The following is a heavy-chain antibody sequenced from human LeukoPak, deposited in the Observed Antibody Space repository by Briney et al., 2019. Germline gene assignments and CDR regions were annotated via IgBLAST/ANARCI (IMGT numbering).Heavy chain of an antibody. Sequence: GGSLRLSCAASGFTFSTYAMNWVRQAPGKGLEWVSSISSSSSYIYYADSVKGRFTISRDNAKNSLYLQMNSLRAEDTAVYYCARDGAAAGTDFDYWGQGTLVTVSS. D-gene: IGHD6-13*01. J-gene: IGHJ4*02. CDR3: ARDGAAAGTDFDY. V-gene: IGHV3-21*01. CDR1: GFTFSTYA. CDR2: ISSSSSYI.